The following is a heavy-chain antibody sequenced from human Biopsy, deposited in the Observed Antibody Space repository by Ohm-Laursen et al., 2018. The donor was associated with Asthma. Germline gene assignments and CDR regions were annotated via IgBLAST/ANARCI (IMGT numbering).Heavy chain of an antibody. CDR1: GFSFNSYG. CDR2: ISYDGSNK. D-gene: IGHD2-8*01. J-gene: IGHJ4*02. V-gene: IGHV3-33*05. CDR3: AKVHRVYAMVGYFDH. Sequence: SLRLSCSASGFSFNSYGMHWVRQAPGKGLEWVAVISYDGSNKYYADSVKGRFTISRDNSKNTLYLQMNSLRAEDTAVYYCAKVHRVYAMVGYFDHWGQGTLVTVSS.